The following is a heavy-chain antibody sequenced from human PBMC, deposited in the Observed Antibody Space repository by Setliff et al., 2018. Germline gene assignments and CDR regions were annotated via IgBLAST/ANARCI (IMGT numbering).Heavy chain of an antibody. Sequence: SGGSLRLSCAASGFTVSTNYMSWVRQAPGKGLEWVSVIYSGGNTYYADSVKGRFTISRDNSKNTLYLQMNSLRPEDTAVYYCAKTCSGSGCYAGLESWGQGTPVTVSS. J-gene: IGHJ4*02. D-gene: IGHD2-15*01. CDR1: GFTVSTNY. V-gene: IGHV3-66*02. CDR3: AKTCSGSGCYAGLES. CDR2: IYSGGNT.